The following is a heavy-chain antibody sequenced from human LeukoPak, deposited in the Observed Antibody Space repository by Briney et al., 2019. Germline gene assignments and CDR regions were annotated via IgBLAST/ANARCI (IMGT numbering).Heavy chain of an antibody. V-gene: IGHV3-30*03. Sequence: GGSLRLSCAASGFTFSSYGMHWVRQAPGKGLEWVAVISYDGSNKYYADSVKGRFTISRDNSKNTLYLKMNSLRAEDTAVYYCARDVSSGSPQSLDYWGQGTLVTVSS. CDR3: ARDVSSGSPQSLDY. J-gene: IGHJ4*02. CDR1: GFTFSSYG. D-gene: IGHD3-10*01. CDR2: ISYDGSNK.